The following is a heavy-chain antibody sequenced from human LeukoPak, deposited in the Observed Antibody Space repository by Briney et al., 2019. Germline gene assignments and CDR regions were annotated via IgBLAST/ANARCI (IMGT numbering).Heavy chain of an antibody. CDR3: ARVSSDCSSTSCYVYDAFDI. D-gene: IGHD2-2*01. J-gene: IGHJ3*02. CDR2: INPSGGST. Sequence: ASVKVSCKASGYTFTSYYTHWVRQAPGQGLEWMGIINPSGGSTSYAQKFQGRVTMTRDTSTSTVYMELSSLRSEDTAVYYCARVSSDCSSTSCYVYDAFDIWGQGTMVTVSS. V-gene: IGHV1-46*01. CDR1: GYTFTSYY.